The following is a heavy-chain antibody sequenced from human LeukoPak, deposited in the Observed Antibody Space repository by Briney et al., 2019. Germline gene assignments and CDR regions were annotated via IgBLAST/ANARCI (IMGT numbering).Heavy chain of an antibody. V-gene: IGHV3-7*01. CDR1: GFAFGSSW. J-gene: IGHJ3*02. Sequence: GGPLRLSCAASGFAFGSSWMSWVRQAPGKGLEWVANIKQDGSDNYYLDSVKGRFTISRDNARNSLYLQMYSLRAEDTAVYYCARLVDGWCVSTSYRGAFDIWGHGTVVTVSS. CDR3: ARLVDGWCVSTSYRGAFDI. CDR2: IKQDGSDN. D-gene: IGHD2-2*01.